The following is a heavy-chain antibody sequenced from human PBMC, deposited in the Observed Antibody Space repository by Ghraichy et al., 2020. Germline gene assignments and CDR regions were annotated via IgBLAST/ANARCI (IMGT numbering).Heavy chain of an antibody. Sequence: SETLSLTCAVSGGSISSSNWWSWVRQPPGKGLEWIGEIYHSGSTNYNPSLKSRVTISVDKSKNQFSLKLSSVTAADTAVYYCARASALLGYCSGGSCPTRAHWFDPWGQGTLVTVSS. J-gene: IGHJ5*02. CDR3: ARASALLGYCSGGSCPTRAHWFDP. D-gene: IGHD2-15*01. V-gene: IGHV4-4*02. CDR2: IYHSGST. CDR1: GGSISSSNW.